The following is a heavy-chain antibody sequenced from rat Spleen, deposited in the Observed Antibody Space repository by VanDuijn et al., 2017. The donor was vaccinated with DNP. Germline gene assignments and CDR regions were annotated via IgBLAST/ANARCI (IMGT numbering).Heavy chain of an antibody. J-gene: IGHJ4*01. CDR1: GFSLTTYI. Sequence: QVQLKESGPGLVQPSQTLSLTCTVSGFSLTTYIITWIRQPPGKGLEWIAAISGDGNTFFNSALKSRLSISRDTSKSQVFLMMNSLQTEDTAIYFCASHVTGPYVLDAWGQGTSVTVSS. V-gene: IGHV2-6*01. CDR3: ASHVTGPYVLDA. D-gene: IGHD4-1*01. CDR2: ISGDGNT.